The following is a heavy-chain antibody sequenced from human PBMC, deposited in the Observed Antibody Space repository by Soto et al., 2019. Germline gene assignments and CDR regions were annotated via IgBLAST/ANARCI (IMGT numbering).Heavy chain of an antibody. Sequence: QVQLVQSGAEVKKPGASVKVSCKASGYTFTSYGISWVRQAPGQGLEWMGWISAFNGNTNYAQKLQGRATMTTDTATSTAYMELRSLRSDDTAVYYCARAEDIVVVVAATLGAFDIWGQGTMVTVSS. J-gene: IGHJ3*02. CDR3: ARAEDIVVVVAATLGAFDI. V-gene: IGHV1-18*01. CDR2: ISAFNGNT. CDR1: GYTFTSYG. D-gene: IGHD2-15*01.